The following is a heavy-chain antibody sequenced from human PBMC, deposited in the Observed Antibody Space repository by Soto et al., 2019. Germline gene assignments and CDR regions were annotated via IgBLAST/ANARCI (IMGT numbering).Heavy chain of an antibody. CDR2: INWNGRTK. CDR3: ARASSYAFDY. Sequence: GGSLRLSCAASGFSFDDYGMSWVRQVPGKRLEWVAGINWNGRTKDYAASVKGRFTISRDRGKNMLYLQMDSLQDEDTAVYYCARASSYAFDYWGQGTLVTVSS. D-gene: IGHD2-2*01. CDR1: GFSFDDYG. J-gene: IGHJ4*02. V-gene: IGHV3-20*04.